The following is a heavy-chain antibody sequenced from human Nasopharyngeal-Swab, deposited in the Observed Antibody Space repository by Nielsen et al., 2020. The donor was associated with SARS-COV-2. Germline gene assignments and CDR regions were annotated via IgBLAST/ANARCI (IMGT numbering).Heavy chain of an antibody. CDR2: IIPIFGTA. D-gene: IGHD3-22*01. V-gene: IGHV1-69*06. CDR3: ASPPRNYYDSSGFS. J-gene: IGHJ4*02. CDR1: GGTFSSYA. Sequence: SVKVSCKASGGTFSSYAISWVRQAPGQGPEWMGGIIPIFGTANYAQKFQGRVTITADKSTSTAYMELSSLRSEDTAVYYCASPPRNYYDSSGFSWGQGTLVTVSS.